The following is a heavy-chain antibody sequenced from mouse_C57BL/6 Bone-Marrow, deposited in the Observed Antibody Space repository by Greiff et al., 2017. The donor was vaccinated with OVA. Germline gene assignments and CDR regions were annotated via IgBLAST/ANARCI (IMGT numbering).Heavy chain of an antibody. V-gene: IGHV1-50*01. Sequence: QVQLQQPGAELVKPGASVKLSCKASGYTFTSYWMQWVKQRPGQGLEWIGEIDPSDSYTNYNQKFKGKATLTVDTSSSTAYMQRSSLTSEDSAVYYCAREGDPYFDYWGQGTTLTVSS. J-gene: IGHJ2*01. CDR2: IDPSDSYT. D-gene: IGHD3-3*01. CDR1: GYTFTSYW. CDR3: AREGDPYFDY.